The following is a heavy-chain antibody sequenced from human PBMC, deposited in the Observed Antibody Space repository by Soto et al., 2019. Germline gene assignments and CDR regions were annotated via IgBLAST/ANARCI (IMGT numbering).Heavy chain of an antibody. Sequence: SVKVSCKASGGTFSSYAISWVRQAPGQGLEWMGGIIPIFGTANYAQKFQGRVTITADESTSTAYMELSSLRSEDTAVYYCARDQGGYYDSSGYYPSDYYYGMDVWGQGXTVTVYS. D-gene: IGHD3-22*01. CDR2: IIPIFGTA. CDR3: ARDQGGYYDSSGYYPSDYYYGMDV. J-gene: IGHJ6*02. V-gene: IGHV1-69*13. CDR1: GGTFSSYA.